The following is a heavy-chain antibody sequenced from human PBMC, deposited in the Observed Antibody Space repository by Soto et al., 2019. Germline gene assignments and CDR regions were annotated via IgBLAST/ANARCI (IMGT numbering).Heavy chain of an antibody. CDR1: GYIFNTYY. J-gene: IGHJ5*02. CDR3: ARKAHYFEAGSFDP. CDR2: INPSGGST. V-gene: IGHV1-46*03. D-gene: IGHD3-22*01. Sequence: QLQLVQSGAEVKKPGASVTVSCRASGYIFNTYYMHWLRQAPGQGLEWMGMINPSGGSTAYAQKFQGKVTVTSDTSTTTGYMELRSLRSEDTAVYYWARKAHYFEAGSFDPWGQGTLVTVSS.